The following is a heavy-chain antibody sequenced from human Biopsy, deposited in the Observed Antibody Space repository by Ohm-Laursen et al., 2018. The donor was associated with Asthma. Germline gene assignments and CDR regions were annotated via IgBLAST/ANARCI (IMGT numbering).Heavy chain of an antibody. CDR3: ARGSGYSLSYPDAFDI. CDR2: IYFSGNT. CDR1: GGSITSFY. Sequence: SDTLSLTCTVSGGSITSFYWSWIRQPPGRGLEWIGYIYFSGNTNYNPSLKSRVTISIDTSKNHFSLKLTSVTAADTAVYYCARGSGYSLSYPDAFDIWGQGTMVTVSS. D-gene: IGHD5-24*01. J-gene: IGHJ3*02. V-gene: IGHV4-59*07.